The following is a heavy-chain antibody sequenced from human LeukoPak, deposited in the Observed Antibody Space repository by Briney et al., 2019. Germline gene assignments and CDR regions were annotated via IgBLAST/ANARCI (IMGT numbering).Heavy chain of an antibody. V-gene: IGHV3-23*01. Sequence: GGSLRLSCAASGFTFSSYAMSWVRQAPGKGLEWVSAISGSGDSTYYADSVKGRFTVSRDNSKNTLYLQMNSLRAEDTAVYYCAKGQAWELLLAFDIWGQGTMVTVSS. CDR2: ISGSGDST. J-gene: IGHJ3*02. CDR3: AKGQAWELLLAFDI. CDR1: GFTFSSYA. D-gene: IGHD1-26*01.